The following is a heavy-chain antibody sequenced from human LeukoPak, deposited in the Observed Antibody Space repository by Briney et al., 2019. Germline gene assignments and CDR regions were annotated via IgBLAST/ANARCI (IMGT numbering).Heavy chain of an antibody. J-gene: IGHJ4*02. CDR2: ISGDGTRT. Sequence: XGSLRLSCAASGFSFSSYAMTWARQAPVKGLEWVSAISGDGTRTYYADSVKGRFTISRDNSKNTLYLEMSSLRVEDTAIYYCAKWPEGAMDYFDYWGQGTLVTVSS. D-gene: IGHD3-16*01. CDR1: GFSFSSYA. V-gene: IGHV3-23*01. CDR3: AKWPEGAMDYFDY.